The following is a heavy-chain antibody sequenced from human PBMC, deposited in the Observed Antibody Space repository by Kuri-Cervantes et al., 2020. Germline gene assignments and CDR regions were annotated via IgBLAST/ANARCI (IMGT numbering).Heavy chain of an antibody. V-gene: IGHV1-18*01. CDR3: ARDTDIRITLSRGVRWFDP. D-gene: IGHD3-10*01. J-gene: IGHJ5*02. Sequence: ASVKVSCKASGYTFSSYGISWVRQAPGQGLEWMGWISAYNGDTNYAQKFQGRLTMTTDTSTSTAYMELRSLRSDDTAVYYCARDTDIRITLSRGVRWFDPWGQGTLVTVSS. CDR2: ISAYNGDT. CDR1: GYTFSSYG.